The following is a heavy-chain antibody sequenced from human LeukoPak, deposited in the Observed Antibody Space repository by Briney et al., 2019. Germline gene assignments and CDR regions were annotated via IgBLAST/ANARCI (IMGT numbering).Heavy chain of an antibody. Sequence: SETLSLTCAVYGGSFSGYYWSWIRQPPGKGLEWIGSIYHSGSTYYNPSLKSRVTISVDTSKNQFSLKLSSVTAADTAVYYCAREYVSGPVDYWGQGTLVTVSS. J-gene: IGHJ4*02. D-gene: IGHD3-16*01. CDR2: IYHSGST. V-gene: IGHV4-34*01. CDR1: GGSFSGYY. CDR3: AREYVSGPVDY.